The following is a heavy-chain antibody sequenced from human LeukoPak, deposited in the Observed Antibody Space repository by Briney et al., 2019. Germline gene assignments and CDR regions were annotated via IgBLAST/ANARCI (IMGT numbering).Heavy chain of an antibody. CDR1: GGSISSYY. D-gene: IGHD3-10*01. CDR2: IHYSGST. CDR3: ARVEEGYGSGRRENYYYYYMDV. Sequence: SETLSLTCTVSGGSISSYYWSWIRQPPGKGLEWIGYIHYSGSTNYNPSLKSRVTISVDTSKKQFSLKLSSGTAADTAVYYCARVEEGYGSGRRENYYYYYMDVWGKGTTVTISS. V-gene: IGHV4-59*01. J-gene: IGHJ6*03.